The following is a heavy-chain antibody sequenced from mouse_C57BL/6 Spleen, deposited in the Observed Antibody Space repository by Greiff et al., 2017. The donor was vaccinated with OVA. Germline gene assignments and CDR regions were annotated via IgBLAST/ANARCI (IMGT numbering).Heavy chain of an antibody. V-gene: IGHV5-17*01. CDR3: ARRHYYGSSYYFDY. Sequence: EVQLVESGGGLVKPGGSLKLSCAASGFTFSDYGMHWVRQAPEKGLEWVAYISSGSSTIYYADTVKGRFTISRDNAKNTLFLQMTSLRSEDTAMYYCARRHYYGSSYYFDYWGQGTTLTVSS. J-gene: IGHJ2*01. CDR1: GFTFSDYG. D-gene: IGHD1-1*01. CDR2: ISSGSSTI.